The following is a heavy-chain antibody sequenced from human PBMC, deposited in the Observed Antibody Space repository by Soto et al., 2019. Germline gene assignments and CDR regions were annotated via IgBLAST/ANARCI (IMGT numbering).Heavy chain of an antibody. CDR2: IIPIFGTA. V-gene: IGHV1-69*13. CDR1: GGTFSSYA. J-gene: IGHJ3*02. Sequence: GASVKVSCKASGGTFSSYAISWVRQAPGQGLEWMGGIIPIFGTANYAQKFQGRVTITADESTSTAYMELSSLRSEDPAVYYCARGPPWMDAFDIWGQGTKVTVSS. D-gene: IGHD5-12*01. CDR3: ARGPPWMDAFDI.